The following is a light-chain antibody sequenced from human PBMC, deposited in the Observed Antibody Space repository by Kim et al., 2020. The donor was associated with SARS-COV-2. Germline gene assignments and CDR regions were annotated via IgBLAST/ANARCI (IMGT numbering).Light chain of an antibody. J-gene: IGKJ2*01. V-gene: IGKV1-5*01. CDR1: QSIGNW. Sequence: SASVGDRITLTCRASQSIGNWLAWYQQKPGKAPKLLIYDASGLESGVPSRFSGSGSGTEFTLTISSLQPDDFATYYCQQYSTYSSTFGQGTKLEIK. CDR2: DAS. CDR3: QQYSTYSST.